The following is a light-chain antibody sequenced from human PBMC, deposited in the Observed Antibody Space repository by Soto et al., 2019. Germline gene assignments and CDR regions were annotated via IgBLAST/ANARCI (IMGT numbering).Light chain of an antibody. Sequence: DIQLTQSPIALSASVGDRVTITCRASQSIRSWLAWYQKKPGEDPNLLIYKASTLQSGVPLRFSGSESGTEFTLTISRLQTDDLAIYYCQQYYSYPRTFGQGTKLDIK. V-gene: IGKV1-5*03. CDR2: KAS. CDR3: QQYYSYPRT. J-gene: IGKJ1*01. CDR1: QSIRSW.